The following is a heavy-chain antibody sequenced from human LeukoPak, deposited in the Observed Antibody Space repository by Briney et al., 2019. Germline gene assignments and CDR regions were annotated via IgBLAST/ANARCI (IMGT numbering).Heavy chain of an antibody. CDR1: GYTFTNYA. J-gene: IGHJ5*02. V-gene: IGHV7-4-1*02. CDR3: ARDGSYSPRCWFDP. Sequence: ASVKVSCKASGYTFTNYALNWVRQAPGQGLEWMGWINTDTGNPTYAQGFTRRLVFSLDTSASTAYLQISSLKAEDTAVYYCARDGSYSPRCWFDPWGQGTLVTVSS. CDR2: INTDTGNP. D-gene: IGHD1-26*01.